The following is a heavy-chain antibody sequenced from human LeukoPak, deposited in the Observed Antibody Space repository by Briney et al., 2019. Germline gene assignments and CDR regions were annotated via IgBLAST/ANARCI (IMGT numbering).Heavy chain of an antibody. CDR3: TTAPAQSDY. CDR2: IKSETDSGTT. D-gene: IGHD2-2*01. V-gene: IGHV3-15*01. Sequence: PGGSLRLSCAASGFTFRNAWMSWVRQAPGKGLEWVGRIKSETDSGTTDYAAPVKGRFTISRDDSKNTLYLQMNSLKFEDTAVYYCTTAPAQSDYWGQGTLVTVSS. J-gene: IGHJ4*02. CDR1: GFTFRNAW.